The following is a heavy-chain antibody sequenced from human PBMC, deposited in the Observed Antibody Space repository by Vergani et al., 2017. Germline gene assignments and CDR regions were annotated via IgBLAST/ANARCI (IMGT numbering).Heavy chain of an antibody. Sequence: EVQLVESGGGLVKPGGSLRLSCAASGFTFSSYSMNWVRQAPGKGLEWVSSISSSSSYIYYADSVKGRFTISRDNAKNSLYLQMNSLRAEDTAVYYCARSYFWSGYTPKYYYYYYMDVWGKGTTVTVSS. J-gene: IGHJ6*03. D-gene: IGHD3-3*01. CDR3: ARSYFWSGYTPKYYYYYYMDV. CDR1: GFTFSSYS. V-gene: IGHV3-21*01. CDR2: ISSSSSYI.